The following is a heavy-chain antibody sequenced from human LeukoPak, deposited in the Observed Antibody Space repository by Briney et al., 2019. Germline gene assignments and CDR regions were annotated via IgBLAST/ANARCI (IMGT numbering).Heavy chain of an antibody. J-gene: IGHJ5*02. Sequence: PSETLSLTCTVSGGSNSYYYWNWIRQPPGQGLEWIGYIYYNGSTNYNPSLKSRVTISVDTSKNQFSLRMSAVTAADTAVYYCARGLNWFDPWGQGTLLTVSS. V-gene: IGHV4-59*01. CDR2: IYYNGST. CDR1: GGSNSYYY. CDR3: ARGLNWFDP.